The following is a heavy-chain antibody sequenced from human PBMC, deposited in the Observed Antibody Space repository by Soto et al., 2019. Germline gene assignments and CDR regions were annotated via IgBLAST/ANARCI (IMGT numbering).Heavy chain of an antibody. Sequence: VSVKVSCKASGYTFTSYYMHWVRQAPGQGLEWMGIINPSGGSTSYAQKFQGRVTMTRDTSTSTVYMELSSLRSEDTAVYYCAREPANDCGGDCYPPGHYGMDVWGQGTTVPVSS. D-gene: IGHD2-21*02. V-gene: IGHV1-46*01. CDR2: INPSGGST. CDR1: GYTFTSYY. CDR3: AREPANDCGGDCYPPGHYGMDV. J-gene: IGHJ6*02.